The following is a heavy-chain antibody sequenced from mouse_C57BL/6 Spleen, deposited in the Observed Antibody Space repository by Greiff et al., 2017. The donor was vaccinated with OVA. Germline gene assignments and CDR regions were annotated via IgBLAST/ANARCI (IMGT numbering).Heavy chain of an antibody. Sequence: EVKLVESGPELVKPGASVKISCKASGYSFTDYNMNWVKQSNGKSLEWIGVITPNYGTTSYNPKFKGKATLTVDQSSSTAYMQLNSLTSEDSAVYYCARAGDYYGSSRDYWGQGTTLTVSS. CDR1: GYSFTDYN. CDR3: ARAGDYYGSSRDY. D-gene: IGHD1-1*01. CDR2: ITPNYGTT. J-gene: IGHJ2*01. V-gene: IGHV1-39*01.